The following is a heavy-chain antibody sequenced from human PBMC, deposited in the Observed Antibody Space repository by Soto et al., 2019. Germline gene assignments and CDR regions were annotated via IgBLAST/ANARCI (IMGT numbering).Heavy chain of an antibody. CDR3: ARSPGGAGYCGGDCYRGVFDY. CDR2: IIPIFGTA. Sequence: SVKVSCKASGGTFSRYAISWVRQAPGQGLEWMGGIIPIFGTANYAQKFQGRVTITADESTSTAYMELSSLRFEDTAVYYCARSPGGAGYCGGDCYRGVFDYWGQGTLVTVSS. V-gene: IGHV1-69*13. J-gene: IGHJ4*02. CDR1: GGTFSRYA. D-gene: IGHD2-21*02.